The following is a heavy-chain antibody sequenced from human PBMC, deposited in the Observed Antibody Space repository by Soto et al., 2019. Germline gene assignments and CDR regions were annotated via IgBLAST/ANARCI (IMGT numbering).Heavy chain of an antibody. D-gene: IGHD3-22*01. V-gene: IGHV3-48*02. Sequence: GSLRLSCEASGFTISGCSMNWVRQAPGKGLEWLAYITIRTGNILYADSVRGRFTISADNAENSVFLQMNSLRDEDTAVYYCAREIYDDYDSSGFDHWGQGTLVTVSS. CDR2: ITIRTGNI. CDR1: GFTISGCS. J-gene: IGHJ4*02. CDR3: AREIYDDYDSSGFDH.